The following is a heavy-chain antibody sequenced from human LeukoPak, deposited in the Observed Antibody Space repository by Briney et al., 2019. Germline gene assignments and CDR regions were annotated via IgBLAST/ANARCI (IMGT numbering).Heavy chain of an antibody. CDR2: ISSSDTTI. D-gene: IGHD6-13*01. CDR1: GFTFSSHE. J-gene: IGHJ4*02. CDR3: ARGDRSSWFNFDY. Sequence: PGGSLRLSCAASGFTFSSHEMNWVRQAPGKGLEWVSYISSSDTTIYYADSVKGRFTISRDNAKNSLYLQMNSLRAEDTAVYYCARGDRSSWFNFDYWGQGTLVTVSS. V-gene: IGHV3-48*03.